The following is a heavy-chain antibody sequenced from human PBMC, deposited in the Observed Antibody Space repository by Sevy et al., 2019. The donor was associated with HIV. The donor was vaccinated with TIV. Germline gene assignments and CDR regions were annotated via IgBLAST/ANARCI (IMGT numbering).Heavy chain of an antibody. D-gene: IGHD3-10*01. Sequence: SETLSLTCTVSASSINDGFSYWGWIRQSPGKGLEWIGTIHYSGATDYNPSLKSRVTISADASNKHFSLKVTSVTAADTAIYYCARHLPGRGYYGSGPYYAIDYWGQGALVTVSS. CDR3: ARHLPGRGYYGSGPYYAIDY. CDR1: ASSINDGFSY. CDR2: IHYSGAT. V-gene: IGHV4-39*01. J-gene: IGHJ4*02.